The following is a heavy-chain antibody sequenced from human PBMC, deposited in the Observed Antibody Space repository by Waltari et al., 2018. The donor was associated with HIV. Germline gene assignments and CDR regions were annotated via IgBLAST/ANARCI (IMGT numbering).Heavy chain of an antibody. D-gene: IGHD2-8*01. V-gene: IGHV3-23*01. J-gene: IGHJ6*02. CDR2: ISARGSTT. Sequence: VDLLESGGGLVQPGGSLRLSCVGSGFTFPTYPMTWVRQAPGKGLEAVAIISARGSTTFYADSVKGRLTISRDNSKNTVYLQLDSLRPADTAVYYCAKPRMEYAVRDYFFGLDVWGQGTTVTVAS. CDR1: GFTFPTYP. CDR3: AKPRMEYAVRDYFFGLDV.